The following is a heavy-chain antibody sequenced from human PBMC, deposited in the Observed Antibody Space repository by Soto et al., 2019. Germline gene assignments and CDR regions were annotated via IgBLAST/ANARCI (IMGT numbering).Heavy chain of an antibody. D-gene: IGHD3-16*02. J-gene: IGHJ5*02. Sequence: ASVKVSCKASGYTFTGYYMHWVRQAPGQGLEWMGWINPNSGGTNYAQKFQGRVTMTRDTSISTAYMELSRLRSDDTAVYYCARDRRPSPFGGVIANWFDPWGKGTLVNVSS. CDR2: INPNSGGT. CDR3: ARDRRPSPFGGVIANWFDP. CDR1: GYTFTGYY. V-gene: IGHV1-2*02.